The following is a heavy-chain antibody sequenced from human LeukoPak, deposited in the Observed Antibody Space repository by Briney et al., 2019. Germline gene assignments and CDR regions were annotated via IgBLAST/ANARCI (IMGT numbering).Heavy chain of an antibody. CDR1: GFTFRSYG. V-gene: IGHV3-30*18. Sequence: GGSLRLSCAASGFTFRSYGMHWVRQAPGKGLEWVAVISYDGSNKYYADSVKGRFTISRDNSKNTLYLQMNSLRAEDTAVYYCAKCYYDSSGYGAHYYYYYMDVWGKGTTVTVSS. D-gene: IGHD3-22*01. J-gene: IGHJ6*03. CDR3: AKCYYDSSGYGAHYYYYYMDV. CDR2: ISYDGSNK.